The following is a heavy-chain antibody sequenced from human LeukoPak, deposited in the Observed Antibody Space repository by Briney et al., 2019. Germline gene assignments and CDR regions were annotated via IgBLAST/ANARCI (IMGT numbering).Heavy chain of an antibody. Sequence: PGGSLRLSCAASGLTFSSYGMHWVRQAPGKGLEWVAVIWYDGSNKYYAGSVKGRFTISRDNSKNTLYLQMNSLRAEDTAVYYCARDRWGLFDYWGQGTLVTVSS. CDR3: ARDRWGLFDY. V-gene: IGHV3-33*08. CDR1: GLTFSSYG. J-gene: IGHJ4*02. D-gene: IGHD7-27*01. CDR2: IWYDGSNK.